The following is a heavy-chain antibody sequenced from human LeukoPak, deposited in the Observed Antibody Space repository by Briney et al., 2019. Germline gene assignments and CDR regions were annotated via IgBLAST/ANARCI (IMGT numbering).Heavy chain of an antibody. V-gene: IGHV4-39*01. CDR3: ARPSASWLLIDY. CDR1: GGSISSSSYY. D-gene: IGHD5-12*01. J-gene: IGHJ4*02. Sequence: SETLSLTCTVSGGSISSSSYYWGWFRQPPGKGLEWIGSIYYSGSTYYNPSLKSRVTISVDTSKNQFSLKLSSVTAADSAVYYCARPSASWLLIDYWGQGTLVTVSS. CDR2: IYYSGST.